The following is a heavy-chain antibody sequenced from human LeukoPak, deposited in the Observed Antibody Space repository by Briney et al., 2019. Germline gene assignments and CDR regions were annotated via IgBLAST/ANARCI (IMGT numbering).Heavy chain of an antibody. J-gene: IGHJ4*02. CDR1: GGSFSGYY. CDR3: APLGYYYYSSGPTWGDY. D-gene: IGHD3-22*01. V-gene: IGHV4-34*01. CDR2: INHSGST. Sequence: PSETLSLTCAVYGGSFSGYYWSWIRQPPGKGLERIGEINHSGSTNYNPSLKSRVTISVDTSKNQFSLKLSSVTAADTAVYYCAPLGYYYYSSGPTWGDYWGQGTLVTVSS.